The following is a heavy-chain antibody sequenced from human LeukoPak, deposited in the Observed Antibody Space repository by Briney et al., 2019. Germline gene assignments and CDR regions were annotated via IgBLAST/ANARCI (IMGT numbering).Heavy chain of an antibody. Sequence: PGGSLRLSCAASGFTFSSYAMSWVRQAPGKGLEWVSAISGSGGSIYYADSVKGRFTISRDNSKNTLYLQMNSLRAEDTAVYYCAKDFLDSSGYDYWGQGTLVTVSS. CDR2: ISGSGGSI. V-gene: IGHV3-23*01. D-gene: IGHD3-22*01. J-gene: IGHJ4*02. CDR1: GFTFSSYA. CDR3: AKDFLDSSGYDY.